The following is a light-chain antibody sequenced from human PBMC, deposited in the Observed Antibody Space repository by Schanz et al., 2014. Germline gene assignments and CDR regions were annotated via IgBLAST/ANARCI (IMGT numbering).Light chain of an antibody. CDR3: NSFTSSHTHV. CDR2: EVT. CDR1: SSDVGGYNF. J-gene: IGLJ3*02. Sequence: QSVLTQPPSASGSPGQSVTISCTGTSSDVGGYNFVSWYQQHPGKAPKLMIYEVTKRPSGVPDRFSGSKSGNTASLTISGLQAEDEADYYCNSFTSSHTHVFGGGTKLTVL. V-gene: IGLV2-8*01.